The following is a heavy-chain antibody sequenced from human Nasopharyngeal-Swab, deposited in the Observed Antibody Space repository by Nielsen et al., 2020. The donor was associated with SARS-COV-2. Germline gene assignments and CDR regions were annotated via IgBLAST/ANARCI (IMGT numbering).Heavy chain of an antibody. CDR2: INSDGSST. CDR3: TRELGIP. V-gene: IGHV3-74*01. J-gene: IGHJ5*02. D-gene: IGHD3-16*01. Sequence: GSLRLSCAASGFPFSSHWMHWFRQAPGKGLVWVSRINSDGSSTSYVDSVKGRFTISRDNTKNALYLQMNSLRAEDTAVYYCTRELGIPWGQGTLVTVSS. CDR1: GFPFSSHW.